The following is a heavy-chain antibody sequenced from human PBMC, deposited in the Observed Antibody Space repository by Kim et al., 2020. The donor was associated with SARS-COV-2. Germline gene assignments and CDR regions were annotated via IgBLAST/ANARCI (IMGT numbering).Heavy chain of an antibody. CDR1: GLSFDDSA. V-gene: IGHV3-30-3*01. Sequence: GGSLRLSRAASGLSFDDSAMNWVRQPPGKGLEWVAVISYDGRNKDYADSVKGRFTISRDNSKRTLYLQMNSLRVEDTAVYYCARGNYYESVSLSDYYNGMDVWGQGTTVTVSS. CDR2: ISYDGRNK. J-gene: IGHJ6*02. CDR3: ARGNYYESVSLSDYYNGMDV. D-gene: IGHD3-10*01.